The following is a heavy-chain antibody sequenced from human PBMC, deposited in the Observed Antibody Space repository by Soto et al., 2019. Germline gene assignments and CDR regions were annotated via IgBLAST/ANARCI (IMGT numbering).Heavy chain of an antibody. CDR1: GFTFRTYT. CDR2: IRGFSPYT. D-gene: IGHD3-10*01. Sequence: GGSLRLSCISSGFTFRTYTMNWFRQAPGKGLEWVSGIRGFSPYTFYAESVKGRFTISRDDAKNSLYLQMDSLRAEDTAVYYCARDRGYDAHDYYYNAMDVWGQGTTVTVSS. V-gene: IGHV3-21*01. J-gene: IGHJ6*02. CDR3: ARDRGYDAHDYYYNAMDV.